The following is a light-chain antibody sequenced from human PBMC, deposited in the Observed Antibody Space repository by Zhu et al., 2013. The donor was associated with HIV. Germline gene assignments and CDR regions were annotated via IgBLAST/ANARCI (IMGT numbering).Light chain of an antibody. CDR3: LKYGDSPYT. V-gene: IGKV3-20*01. CDR1: QHVISRF. Sequence: EIVLTQSPGTLYLSPGERATVSCRASQHVISRFLAWYQQRPGQAPRLLIYRASGRATDIPERFSGSGSGTDFTLTISRLEPEDFAVYYCLKYGDSPYTFGQGTKVDLK. CDR2: RAS. J-gene: IGKJ2*01.